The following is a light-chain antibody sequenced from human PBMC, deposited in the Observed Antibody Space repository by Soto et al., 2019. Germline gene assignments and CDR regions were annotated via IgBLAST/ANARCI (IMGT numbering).Light chain of an antibody. CDR1: QGIGDD. J-gene: IGKJ1*01. CDR3: RQHNGYPRT. V-gene: IGKV1-17*01. Sequence: DIQMTQSPSSLSASVGDRVTITCRASQGIGDDLGWYQQKPGKAPKRLIYGASILQSGVPSRFSGSGSETEFTLTIRSLLPEDFAPYYCRQHNGYPRTFGQGTKVEVK. CDR2: GAS.